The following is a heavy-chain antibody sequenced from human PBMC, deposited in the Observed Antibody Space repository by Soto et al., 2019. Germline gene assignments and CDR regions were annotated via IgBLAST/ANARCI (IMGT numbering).Heavy chain of an antibody. V-gene: IGHV1-18*01. J-gene: IGHJ6*02. Sequence: QVQLVQSGAEVKKPGASVTVSCKASGYTFTNYGFSWVRQAPGQGLEWMGWISGYNGNTKYAEKFQNRVTMTTDTSTNTAHMELRSLRSHDTAVYYCAREGQAPYYYYGMDVWGQGTAVTVSS. CDR1: GYTFTNYG. CDR2: ISGYNGNT. CDR3: AREGQAPYYYYGMDV.